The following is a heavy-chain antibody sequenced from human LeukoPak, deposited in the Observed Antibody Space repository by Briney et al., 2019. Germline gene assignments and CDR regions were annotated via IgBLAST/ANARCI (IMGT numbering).Heavy chain of an antibody. J-gene: IGHJ1*01. V-gene: IGHV3-53*01. CDR2: IYSTGST. CDR3: ASAREYCINSNCYEYFQD. Sequence: GGSLRLSCAASGLPVRPSSMSWVRQAPGKGLEWVSVIYSTGSTYYEDSVNGRFTISRDTSKSTVHLQLNRLRVEDTAVYYCASAREYCINSNCYEYFQDWGQGTLVTVPS. D-gene: IGHD2-2*01. CDR1: GLPVRPSS.